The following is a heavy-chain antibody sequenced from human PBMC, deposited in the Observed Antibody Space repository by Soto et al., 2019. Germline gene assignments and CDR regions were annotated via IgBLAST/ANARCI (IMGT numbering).Heavy chain of an antibody. Sequence: GESLKISCAASGFTFSSYSMNWVRQAPGKALQWVSVISGSGAGTYYADSVKGRFTISRDNSKNTLYLQMDSLRAEDTAVYYCAKVPVFAAVYFDYWGQGTLVTVSS. D-gene: IGHD6-13*01. V-gene: IGHV3-23*01. CDR3: AKVPVFAAVYFDY. J-gene: IGHJ4*02. CDR1: GFTFSSYS. CDR2: ISGSGAGT.